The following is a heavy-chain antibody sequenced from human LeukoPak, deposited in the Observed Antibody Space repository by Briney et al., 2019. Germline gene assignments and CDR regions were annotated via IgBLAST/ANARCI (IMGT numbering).Heavy chain of an antibody. CDR3: ASGDGYNRAFDP. CDR1: GGSIRNVY. D-gene: IGHD5-24*01. CDR2: IYYSGST. J-gene: IGHJ5*02. Sequence: SETLSLTCTVSGGSIRNVYWSWICQPPGKGLEWIGHIYYSGSTSYNPSLRSRVTLSVDTSNNQLSLNLRSVTATDTAVYYCASGDGYNRAFDPWGQGTLVTVSS. V-gene: IGHV4-59*08.